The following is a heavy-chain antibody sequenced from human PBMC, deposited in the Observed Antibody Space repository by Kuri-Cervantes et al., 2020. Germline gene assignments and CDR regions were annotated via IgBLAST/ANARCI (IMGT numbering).Heavy chain of an antibody. CDR1: GFTFSSYA. Sequence: GGSLRLSCAASGFTFSSYAMHWVRQAPGKGLEWVSGISWNSGSIGYADSVKGRFTISRDNSKNTLYLQMNSLRDEDTAVYYCASRGTNGFDIWGQGKMVTVSS. V-gene: IGHV3-9*01. CDR3: ASRGTNGFDI. J-gene: IGHJ3*02. D-gene: IGHD1-26*01. CDR2: ISWNSGSI.